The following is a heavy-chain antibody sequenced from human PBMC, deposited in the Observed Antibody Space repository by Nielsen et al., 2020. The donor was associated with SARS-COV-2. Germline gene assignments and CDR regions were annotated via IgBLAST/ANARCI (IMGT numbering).Heavy chain of an antibody. Sequence: GESLKISCAASGFSFTNYGMSWVRQAPGKGLEWVSSISGTGLSTYYAESVKGRFTISRDNAKNSLYLQMNSLRAEDTAVYYCARDSKAVAGTSYYYGMDVWDQGTTVTVSS. CDR3: ARDSKAVAGTSYYYGMDV. CDR1: GFSFTNYG. D-gene: IGHD6-19*01. V-gene: IGHV3-23*01. J-gene: IGHJ6*02. CDR2: ISGTGLST.